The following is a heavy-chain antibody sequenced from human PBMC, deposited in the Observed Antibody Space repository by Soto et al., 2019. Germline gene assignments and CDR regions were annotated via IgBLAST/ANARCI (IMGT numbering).Heavy chain of an antibody. V-gene: IGHV1-46*01. D-gene: IGHD3-16*01. Sequence: ASVNVSCKASGYTFTSYYMHWVRQAPGQGLEWMGIINPSGGSTSYAQKFQGRVTMTRDTSTSTVYMELSSLRSEDTAVYYCARDRARDAYNYVVFDYWGQGTLVTVSS. CDR1: GYTFTSYY. CDR3: ARDRARDAYNYVVFDY. J-gene: IGHJ4*02. CDR2: INPSGGST.